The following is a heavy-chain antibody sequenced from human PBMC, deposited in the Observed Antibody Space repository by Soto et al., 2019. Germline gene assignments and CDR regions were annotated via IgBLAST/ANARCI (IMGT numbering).Heavy chain of an antibody. J-gene: IGHJ6*02. CDR1: GVSISSYY. V-gene: IGHV4-59*01. Sequence: PSETLSLTCTVSGVSISSYYWSWIRQPPGKGLEWIGYIYYSGSTNYNPSLKSRVTISVDTSKNQFSLKLSSVTAADTAMYYCARLPHLTDYGSGSYYNVGIYYGMDVWGQGTTVTVSS. CDR2: IYYSGST. D-gene: IGHD3-10*01. CDR3: ARLPHLTDYGSGSYYNVGIYYGMDV.